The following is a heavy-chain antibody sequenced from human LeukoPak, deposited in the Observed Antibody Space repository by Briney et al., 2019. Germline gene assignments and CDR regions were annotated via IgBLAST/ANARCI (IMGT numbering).Heavy chain of an antibody. CDR2: IWYEGSKK. J-gene: IGHJ6*02. CDR3: ARARQFADLYAYGMDV. Sequence: GGSLRLSCAASGFTFSSYGMNWVRQAPGKGLEWVAVIWYEGSKKNYADTVKGGFTISRDNSKSTLYMQMNSLRAEDTAVYYCARARQFADLYAYGMDVWGQGTPVTVSS. D-gene: IGHD2-8*01. CDR1: GFTFSSYG. V-gene: IGHV3-33*01.